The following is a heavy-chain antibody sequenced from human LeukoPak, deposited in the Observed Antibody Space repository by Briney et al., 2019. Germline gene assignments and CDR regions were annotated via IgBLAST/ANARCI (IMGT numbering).Heavy chain of an antibody. D-gene: IGHD6-19*01. J-gene: IGHJ6*02. CDR2: ISYSGST. CDR1: GGPISSYF. CDR3: ARSGYSSGWYVV. V-gene: IGHV4-59*01. Sequence: SETLSLTCIVSGGPISSYFWSWIRQPPGKGLEWIGYISYSGSTKYNPSLKSRVTISVDTSKTQFSLKLSSVIAADTALYYCARSGYSSGWYVVWGQGTTATVSS.